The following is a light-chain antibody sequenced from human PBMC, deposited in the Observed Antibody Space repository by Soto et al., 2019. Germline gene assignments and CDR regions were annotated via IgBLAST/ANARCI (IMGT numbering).Light chain of an antibody. J-gene: IGKJ1*01. V-gene: IGKV1-17*01. CDR3: LQHKSYPWT. CDR2: DAS. Sequence: IQVTQSPSSLSASVGDRVTITCRASLDIRNELDWYQQKPGKAPKRLIYDASTLQDWVPSRFRGDGSGTEFTLTISSLQSEDFATYFCLQHKSYPWTFGQGTKV. CDR1: LDIRNE.